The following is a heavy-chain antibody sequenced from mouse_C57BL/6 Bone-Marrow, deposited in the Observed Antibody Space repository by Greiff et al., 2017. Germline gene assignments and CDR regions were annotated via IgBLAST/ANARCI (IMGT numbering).Heavy chain of an antibody. J-gene: IGHJ1*03. CDR2: INPNNGGT. V-gene: IGHV1-26*01. D-gene: IGHD1-1*01. CDR1: GYTFTDYY. CDR3: ARSTVPYWYFDV. Sequence: EVQLQQSGPELVKPGASVKISCKASGYTFTDYYMNWVKQSHGKSLEWIGDINPNNGGTSYNQKFKGKATLTVDKSSSTGYMELRSLTSEDSAVYYCARSTVPYWYFDVWGTGTTVTVSS.